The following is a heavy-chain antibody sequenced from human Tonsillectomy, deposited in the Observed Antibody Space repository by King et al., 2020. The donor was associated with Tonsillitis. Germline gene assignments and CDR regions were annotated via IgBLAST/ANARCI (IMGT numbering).Heavy chain of an antibody. CDR1: GGSFSGYY. Sequence: VQLQQWGAGLLKPSETLSLTCAVYGGSFSGYYWSWIRQPPGKGLEWIGEINHSGSTNYNPSLKSRVTISVDTSKNQFSLKLSSVTAADTAVYYCARGRGRYYYDSSGYYANWAQGTLVTVSS. V-gene: IGHV4-34*01. J-gene: IGHJ4*02. D-gene: IGHD3-22*01. CDR2: INHSGST. CDR3: ARGRGRYYYDSSGYYAN.